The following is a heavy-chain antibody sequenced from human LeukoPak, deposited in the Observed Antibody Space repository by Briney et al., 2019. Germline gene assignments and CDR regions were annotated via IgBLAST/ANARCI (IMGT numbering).Heavy chain of an antibody. CDR1: GGSFSGYY. CDR2: INHSGST. D-gene: IGHD5-18*01. V-gene: IGHV4-34*01. J-gene: IGHJ4*02. CDR3: ARAGYSYGIDY. Sequence: SETLSLTCAVYGGSFSGYYWSWIRQPPGKGLEWIGEINHSGSTNYNPSLKSRVTISVDTSKNQFSLKLSSVTAADTAVYYCARAGYSYGIDYWGQGTLVTVSS.